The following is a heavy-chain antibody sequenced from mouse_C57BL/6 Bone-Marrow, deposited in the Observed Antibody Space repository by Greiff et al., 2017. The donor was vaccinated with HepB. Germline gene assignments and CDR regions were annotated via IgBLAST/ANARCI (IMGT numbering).Heavy chain of an antibody. D-gene: IGHD1-1*01. Sequence: VQLKQSGPELVKPGASVKISCKASGYAFSSSWMNWVKQRPGKGLEWIGRIYPGDGDTNYNGKFKGKATLTADKSSSTAYMQLSSLTSEDSAVYFCARPYYYGSSYYFDYWGQGTTLTVSS. CDR3: ARPYYYGSSYYFDY. CDR1: GYAFSSSW. CDR2: IYPGDGDT. V-gene: IGHV1-82*01. J-gene: IGHJ2*01.